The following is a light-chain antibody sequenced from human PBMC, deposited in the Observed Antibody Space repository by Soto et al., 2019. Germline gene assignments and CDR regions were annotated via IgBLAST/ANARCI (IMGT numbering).Light chain of an antibody. CDR2: DAS. V-gene: IGKV3-11*01. CDR3: QQRSNWPPLT. CDR1: QSVSSY. J-gene: IGKJ4*01. Sequence: EIVLTQSPATLSLSPGERATLSCRASQSVSSYLAWYQQKPGQAPRLLIYDASNRATGIPARFSGSGSGTDFTLTSSSLEPEDFAVYYCQQRSNWPPLTFGGGPKVEIK.